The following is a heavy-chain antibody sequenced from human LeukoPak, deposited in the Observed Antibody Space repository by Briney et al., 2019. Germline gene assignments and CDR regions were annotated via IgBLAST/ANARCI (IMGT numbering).Heavy chain of an antibody. D-gene: IGHD2-2*01. CDR2: IKQDGSEK. Sequence: GGSLRLSCAASGFTFSSYWMSWVRQAPGKGLEWVANIKQDGSEKYYVDSVKGRFTISRDNAKNSLYLQMNSPRAEDTAVYYCARDAPSRVVPAAMAKYYYYGMDVWGQGTTVTVSS. CDR3: ARDAPSRVVPAAMAKYYYYGMDV. CDR1: GFTFSSYW. J-gene: IGHJ6*02. V-gene: IGHV3-7*03.